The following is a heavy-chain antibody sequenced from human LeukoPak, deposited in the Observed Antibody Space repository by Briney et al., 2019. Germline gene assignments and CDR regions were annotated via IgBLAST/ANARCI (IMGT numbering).Heavy chain of an antibody. Sequence: SVKVSCKASGGTFSSYAISWVRQAPGQGLEWMGRIIPILGIANYAQKFQGRVTITADKSTSTAYMELSSLRSEDTAVYYCARAVGDTIFGVGDLNWFDPWGQGTLVTVSS. J-gene: IGHJ5*02. D-gene: IGHD3-3*01. V-gene: IGHV1-69*04. CDR3: ARAVGDTIFGVGDLNWFDP. CDR1: GGTFSSYA. CDR2: IIPILGIA.